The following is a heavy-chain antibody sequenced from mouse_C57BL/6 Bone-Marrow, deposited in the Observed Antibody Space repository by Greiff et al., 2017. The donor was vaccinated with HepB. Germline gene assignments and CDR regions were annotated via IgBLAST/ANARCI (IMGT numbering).Heavy chain of an antibody. D-gene: IGHD3-2*02. Sequence: QVQLQQPGAELVKPGASVKLSCKASGYTFTSYWMQWVKQRPGQGLEWIGEIDPSDRYTNYNQKFKGKATLTVDTSSSTAYMQLSSLTSEDSAVYYCARDAAQAAFDYWGQGTTLTVSS. CDR1: GYTFTSYW. CDR3: ARDAAQAAFDY. CDR2: IDPSDRYT. V-gene: IGHV1-50*01. J-gene: IGHJ2*01.